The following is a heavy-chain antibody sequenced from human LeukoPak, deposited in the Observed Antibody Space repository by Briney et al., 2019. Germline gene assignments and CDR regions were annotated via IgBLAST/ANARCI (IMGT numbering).Heavy chain of an antibody. J-gene: IGHJ5*02. CDR1: GFTFISYW. CDR3: ARGSIVVVPAAPSNWFDP. CDR2: IKQDGSEK. D-gene: IGHD2-2*01. V-gene: IGHV3-7*04. Sequence: GGSLRLSCAASGFTFISYWTSWGRHAPGKGLEWVAHIKQDGSEKYYVDSVKGRFTISRGNAKNSLYLQMNSLRAEDTPVYYCARGSIVVVPAAPSNWFDPWGQGTLVTVSS.